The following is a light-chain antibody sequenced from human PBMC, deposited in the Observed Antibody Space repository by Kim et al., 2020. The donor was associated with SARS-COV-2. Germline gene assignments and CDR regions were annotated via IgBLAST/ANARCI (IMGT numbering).Light chain of an antibody. V-gene: IGLV3-9*01. Sequence: ARGQTARITCGGNSIGRKNVRWYRRKPGQAPVLVIYRDSNRPSGIPERFSGSNSGNTATLTISRAQAGDEADYYCQVWDSSTAVVFGGGTQLTVL. CDR1: SIGRKN. CDR3: QVWDSSTAVV. CDR2: RDS. J-gene: IGLJ2*01.